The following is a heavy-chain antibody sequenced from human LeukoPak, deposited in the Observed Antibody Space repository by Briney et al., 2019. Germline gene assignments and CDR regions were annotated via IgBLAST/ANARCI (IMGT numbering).Heavy chain of an antibody. CDR3: ARVIGAVAGQSSDAFDI. Sequence: ASVKVSCKTSGYSFILYGISWVRQAPGQGPEWMGWISTSTGDTKYTQKFQGRVTLTTDTSTSTAYMELSSLRSDDTAVYYCARVIGAVAGQSSDAFDIWGQGTMVTVSS. CDR2: ISTSTGDT. J-gene: IGHJ3*02. CDR1: GYSFILYG. D-gene: IGHD6-19*01. V-gene: IGHV1-18*01.